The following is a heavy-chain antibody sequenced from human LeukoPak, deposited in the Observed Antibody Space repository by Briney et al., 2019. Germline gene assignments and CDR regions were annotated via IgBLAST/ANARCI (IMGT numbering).Heavy chain of an antibody. J-gene: IGHJ6*02. CDR2: IIPVLNIT. Sequence: SVKVSCKTSGGTFSSSAITWVRQAPGQGLEWMGRIIPVLNITRYTQKFQGRVTITADTSTSTVYMELSSLRSEETAVYYCARDQGLTAPPPYGSDVWGQGTTVIVSS. V-gene: IGHV1-69*04. CDR3: ARDQGLTAPPPYGSDV. CDR1: GGTFSSSA. D-gene: IGHD5-18*01.